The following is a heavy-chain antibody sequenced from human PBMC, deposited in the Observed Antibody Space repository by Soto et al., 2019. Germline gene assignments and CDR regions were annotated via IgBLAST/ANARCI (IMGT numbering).Heavy chain of an antibody. D-gene: IGHD3-22*01. CDR3: ARDSSDYYDSSGYYYVLGYYGMDV. J-gene: IGHJ6*02. Sequence: SETLSLTCTVSGGSISSGGYYWSWIRQHPGKGLEWIGYIYYSGSTYYNPSLKSRVTTSVDTSKNQFSLKLSSVTAADTAVYYCARDSSDYYDSSGYYYVLGYYGMDVWGQGTTVTVSS. V-gene: IGHV4-31*03. CDR1: GGSISSGGYY. CDR2: IYYSGST.